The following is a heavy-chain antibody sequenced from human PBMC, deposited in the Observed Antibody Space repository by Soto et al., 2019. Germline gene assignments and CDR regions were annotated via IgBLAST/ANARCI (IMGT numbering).Heavy chain of an antibody. Sequence: GGSLRLSCVASGFTFSSYEMNWVRQAPGKGLQWVSYIDISGSAIYYADSVKGRFTISRDNAKNSLYLQMNSLRAEDTALYYCARGDASGYWGQGTQVTVSS. V-gene: IGHV3-48*03. D-gene: IGHD2-2*01. CDR1: GFTFSSYE. CDR2: IDISGSAI. J-gene: IGHJ4*02. CDR3: ARGDASGY.